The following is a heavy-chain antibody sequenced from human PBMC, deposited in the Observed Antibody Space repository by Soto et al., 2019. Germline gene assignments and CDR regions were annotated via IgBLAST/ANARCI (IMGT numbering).Heavy chain of an antibody. Sequence: QVQLVESGGGVVQPGRSLRLSCAASGFTFSRFSMHWVRQAPGKGLAWVAVISYAGNNKHYAESVKGRFSISRDDSKNTVYLQMNNLRGDDSAVYYCARDHGMFLSYYYYGMDVWGQGTTVTVSS. CDR1: GFTFSRFS. CDR3: ARDHGMFLSYYYYGMDV. J-gene: IGHJ6*02. V-gene: IGHV3-30-3*01. CDR2: ISYAGNNK. D-gene: IGHD3-10*02.